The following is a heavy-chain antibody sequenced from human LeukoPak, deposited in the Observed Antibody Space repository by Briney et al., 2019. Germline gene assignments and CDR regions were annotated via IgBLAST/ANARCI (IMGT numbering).Heavy chain of an antibody. J-gene: IGHJ4*02. CDR1: GFSFSLYA. CDR3: ARRGAGSGGLDY. CDR2: IIETGASP. V-gene: IGHV3-23*01. D-gene: IGHD6-19*01. Sequence: PGGSLTLSCAASGFSFSLYAMNWVRQAPGKGLEWVSTIIETGASPYYADSVRGRFTASRDSSKNMFYLQMNSLRAEDTAIYYCARRGAGSGGLDYWGQGTLVTVSS.